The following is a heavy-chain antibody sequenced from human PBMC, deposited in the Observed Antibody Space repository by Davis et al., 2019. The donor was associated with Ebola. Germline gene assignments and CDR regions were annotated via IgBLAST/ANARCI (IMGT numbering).Heavy chain of an antibody. CDR1: GFTFSAYG. CDR3: AKDAATVVVLAAMDY. V-gene: IGHV3-30*18. J-gene: IGHJ4*02. D-gene: IGHD2-15*01. CDR2: ISHVESNK. Sequence: PGGSLRLSCAASGFTFSAYGMHWVRQAPGKGLEWVAVISHVESNKYYVDSVKGRFTISRDNSKNTLYLQMNSLRSEDTAVYYCAKDAATVVVLAAMDYWGQGTLVTVSS.